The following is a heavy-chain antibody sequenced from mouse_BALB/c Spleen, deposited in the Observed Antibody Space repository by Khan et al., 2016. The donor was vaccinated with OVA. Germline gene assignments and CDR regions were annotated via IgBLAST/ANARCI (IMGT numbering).Heavy chain of an antibody. CDR2: ISDLAYTF. V-gene: IGHV5-15*02. J-gene: IGHJ3*01. CDR1: GFTFSDYG. Sequence: EVELVESGGGLVQPGGSRKLSCAASGFTFSDYGMAWVRQAPGKGPEWVAFISDLAYTFYYADTVTGRFTLSRENAQNTLYQEMSSLRSGGTATYYCARGGGAEPVAYWGQGTLVTVSA. CDR3: ARGGGAEPVAY.